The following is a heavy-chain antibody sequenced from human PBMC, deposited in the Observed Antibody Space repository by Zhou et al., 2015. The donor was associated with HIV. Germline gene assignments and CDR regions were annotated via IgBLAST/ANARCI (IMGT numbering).Heavy chain of an antibody. D-gene: IGHD4-17*01. CDR1: GDTFKNYA. J-gene: IGHJ6*02. V-gene: IGHV1-69*06. CDR3: ARGPGGGGGLRTPMYYYYAMDV. CDR2: IIPMFGTA. Sequence: QVQLVQSGAEVKESGSSVKVSCKASGDTFKNYAITWVRQAPGRGLEWMGGIIPMFGTATYAQNFQDRLTITADKSTNTAYMALTNLRSEDAAIYYCARGPGGGGGLRTPMYYYYAMDVVGPRDHGHRLL.